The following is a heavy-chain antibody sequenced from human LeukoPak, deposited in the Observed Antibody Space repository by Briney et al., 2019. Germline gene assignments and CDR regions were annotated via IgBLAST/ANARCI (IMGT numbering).Heavy chain of an antibody. Sequence: SETLSLTCAVYGGSFSGYYWSWIRQPPGKGLEWIGEINHSGSTNYNPSLKSRVTISVDTSKNQFSLKLSSVTAADTAVYYCARLGLRFLEWISRGVYWGQGTLVTVSS. CDR1: GGSFSGYY. CDR2: INHSGST. D-gene: IGHD3-3*01. V-gene: IGHV4-34*01. CDR3: ARLGLRFLEWISRGVY. J-gene: IGHJ4*02.